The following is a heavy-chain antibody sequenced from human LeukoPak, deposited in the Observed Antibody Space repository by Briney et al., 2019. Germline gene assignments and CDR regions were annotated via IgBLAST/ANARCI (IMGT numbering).Heavy chain of an antibody. V-gene: IGHV3-53*01. CDR3: ASHSSSWYGFDY. D-gene: IGHD6-13*01. CDR2: IYSGGST. Sequence: GSLRLSCAAPGFTVSSNHMSWVRQAPGKGLEWVSVIYSGGSTYYADSVKGRFTISRDNSKNTLYLQMNSLRAEDTAVYYCASHSSSWYGFDYWGQGTLVTVSS. CDR1: GFTVSSNH. J-gene: IGHJ4*02.